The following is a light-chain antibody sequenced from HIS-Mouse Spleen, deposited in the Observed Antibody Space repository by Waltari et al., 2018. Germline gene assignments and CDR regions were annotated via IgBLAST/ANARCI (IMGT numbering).Light chain of an antibody. V-gene: IGKV3-20*01. Sequence: EIVLTQSPGTLSLSPGERATLSCRASQSVSSSYLAWYQQTPGQAPRRLIYGASSRATGIPDRFSGSGSGTDFTLTISRLEPEDVAVYYCQQYGSSPPYTFGQGTKLEIK. CDR3: QQYGSSPPYT. CDR2: GAS. CDR1: QSVSSSY. J-gene: IGKJ2*01.